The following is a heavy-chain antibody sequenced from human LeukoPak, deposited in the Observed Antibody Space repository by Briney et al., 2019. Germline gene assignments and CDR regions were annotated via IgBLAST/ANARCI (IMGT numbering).Heavy chain of an antibody. Sequence: SETLSLTCAVYGGSFSGYYWSWIRQPPGKGLEWIGEINHSGSTNYNPSLKSRVTISVDKSKNQFSLKLSSVTAADTAVYYCATNPVAATVGYWGQGTLVTVSS. CDR3: ATNPVAATVGY. D-gene: IGHD2-15*01. CDR1: GGSFSGYY. J-gene: IGHJ4*02. CDR2: INHSGST. V-gene: IGHV4-34*01.